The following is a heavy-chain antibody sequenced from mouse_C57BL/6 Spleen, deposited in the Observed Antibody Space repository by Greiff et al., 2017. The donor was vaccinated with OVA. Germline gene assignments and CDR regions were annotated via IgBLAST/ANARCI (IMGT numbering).Heavy chain of an antibody. V-gene: IGHV1-69*01. J-gene: IGHJ2*01. CDR3: ARRRFDY. CDR1: GYTFTSYW. CDR2: FDPSDSYT. Sequence: QVQLQQPGAELVMPGASVKLSCKASGYTFTSYWMHWVKQRPGQGLEWIGEFDPSDSYTNYNQKFKGKSTLTVDKSSSTAYMQLSSLTSEDSAVYYCARRRFDYWGQGTTLTVSS.